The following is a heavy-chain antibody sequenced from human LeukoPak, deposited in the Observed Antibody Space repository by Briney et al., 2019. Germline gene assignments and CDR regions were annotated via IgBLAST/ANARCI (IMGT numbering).Heavy chain of an antibody. CDR1: GFTFRSYW. J-gene: IGHJ4*02. V-gene: IGHV3-74*01. CDR2: INNDGSDT. Sequence: QPGGSLRLSCAASGFTFRSYWMHWVRQTPGKGVVWVSHINNDGSDTSYADSVKGRFTITRDNAKNTLFLQMNSLRAEDTAVYYCARDGILGSHDCWGQGTLVTVSS. D-gene: IGHD3-3*02. CDR3: ARDGILGSHDC.